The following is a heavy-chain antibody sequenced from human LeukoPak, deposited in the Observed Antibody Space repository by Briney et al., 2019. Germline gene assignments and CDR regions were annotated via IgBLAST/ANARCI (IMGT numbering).Heavy chain of an antibody. V-gene: IGHV3-33*01. CDR3: ARENGGDLF. CDR1: GFTFSSYG. Sequence: PGGSLRLSCAASGFTFSSYGMHWVRQAPGKGLEWVAVIWYDGSNKYYADSVKGRFTISRDNSKNTLYLQMNSLRAEDTAVYYWARENGGDLFWGQGTLGTGSS. CDR2: IWYDGSNK. J-gene: IGHJ4*02. D-gene: IGHD4-17*01.